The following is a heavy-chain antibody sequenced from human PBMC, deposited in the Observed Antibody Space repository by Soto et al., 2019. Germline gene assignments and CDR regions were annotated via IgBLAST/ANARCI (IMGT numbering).Heavy chain of an antibody. CDR2: ISSSSSTI. CDR3: ARDAFYDFWSDYIDDVADY. Sequence: GGSLRLSCAASGFTFSSYNMNWVRQAPGKGLEWVSYISSSSSTIYYADSVKGRFTISRDNAKNSLYLQMNSLRAEDTAVYYCARDAFYDFWSDYIDDVADYWGQGTLVTVSS. CDR1: GFTFSSYN. J-gene: IGHJ4*02. D-gene: IGHD3-3*01. V-gene: IGHV3-48*01.